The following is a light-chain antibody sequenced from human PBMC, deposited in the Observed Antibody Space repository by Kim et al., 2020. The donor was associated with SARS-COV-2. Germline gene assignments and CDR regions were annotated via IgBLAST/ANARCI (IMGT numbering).Light chain of an antibody. V-gene: IGKV1-5*01. CDR1: QSISNC. CDR3: QQYNDCSRT. CDR2: DAS. Sequence: DIQMTQSPSTLSASVGDRVTITCRASQSISNCLAWYQQKPGKAPKLLIYDASTLESGVPSRFSGNGSGTEFTLTVSSLQPDDFASYYCQQYNDCSRTFGQGTKVDIK. J-gene: IGKJ1*01.